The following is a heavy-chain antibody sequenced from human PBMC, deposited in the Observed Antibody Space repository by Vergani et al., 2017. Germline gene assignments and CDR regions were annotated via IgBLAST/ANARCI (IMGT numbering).Heavy chain of an antibody. Sequence: EVQLVESGGGLVKPGGSLRLSCAASGFTFSNAWMSWVRQAPGKGPEWVGRIKSKTDGGTTDYAAPVKGRFTISRDDSKNTLYLQMNSLKTEDTAVYYCTTDVAVAGRYFDLWGRGTLVTVSS. CDR2: IKSKTDGGTT. V-gene: IGHV3-15*01. CDR1: GFTFSNAW. J-gene: IGHJ2*01. D-gene: IGHD6-19*01. CDR3: TTDVAVAGRYFDL.